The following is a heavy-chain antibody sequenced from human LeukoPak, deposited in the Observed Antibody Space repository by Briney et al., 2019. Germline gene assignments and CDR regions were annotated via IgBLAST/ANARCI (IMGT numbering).Heavy chain of an antibody. D-gene: IGHD2-21*02. J-gene: IGHJ4*02. CDR3: QVTDTDSFDY. CDR2: IYGGDST. Sequence: GGSLRLSCAVSGFIVSSYHMNWVRQAPGKGLECVTVIYGGDSTFYADSVKGRFTISRDNSKNTLFLQMNSVTADDTAVYYRQVTDTDSFDYWGQGILVTVSS. V-gene: IGHV3-53*01. CDR1: GFIVSSYH.